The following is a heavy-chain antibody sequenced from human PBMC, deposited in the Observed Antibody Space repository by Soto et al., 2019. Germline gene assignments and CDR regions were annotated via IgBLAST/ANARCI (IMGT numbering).Heavy chain of an antibody. CDR2: ISWNSGNI. D-gene: IGHD4-17*01. V-gene: IGHV3-9*01. CDR3: AKDRRDYGGNIFDY. Sequence: PGGSLRLSCAASGFTFDDYAMYWVRQVLGKGLEWVSSISWNSGNIGYAESVKGRFTTSRDNAENSHYLQMNSPKPEDKTFYYCAKDRRDYGGNIFDYWGQGTVVTVSS. CDR1: GFTFDDYA. J-gene: IGHJ4*02.